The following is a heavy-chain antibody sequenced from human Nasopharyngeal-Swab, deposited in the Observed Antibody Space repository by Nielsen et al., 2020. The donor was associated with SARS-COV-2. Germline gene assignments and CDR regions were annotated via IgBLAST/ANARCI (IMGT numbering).Heavy chain of an antibody. V-gene: IGHV3-23*01. CDR3: AKDRDSGDDSDDYYHYYGMDV. Sequence: GGSLRLSCAASGFTFRSYAISWVRQAPGKGLEWVSVISGSDHITYYADSVKGRFTVSRDNSKNTVSLQMNSLRAEDTAIYYCAKDRDSGDDSDDYYHYYGMDVWGQGTTVTVSS. J-gene: IGHJ6*02. CDR1: GFTFRSYA. CDR2: ISGSDHIT. D-gene: IGHD5-12*01.